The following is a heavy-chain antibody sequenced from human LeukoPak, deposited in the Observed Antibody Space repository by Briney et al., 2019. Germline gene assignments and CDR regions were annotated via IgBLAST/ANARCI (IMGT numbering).Heavy chain of an antibody. Sequence: ASVKVSCKASGYTFTSYDINWVRQATGQGLEWMGWVSTYNGNTNYAHNLQGRVTMTTDTSTSTAYMELRSLRSDDTAVYYCARDYGSGWPNFDYWGQGTLVTVSS. CDR3: ARDYGSGWPNFDY. D-gene: IGHD6-19*01. V-gene: IGHV1-18*01. CDR2: VSTYNGNT. CDR1: GYTFTSYD. J-gene: IGHJ4*02.